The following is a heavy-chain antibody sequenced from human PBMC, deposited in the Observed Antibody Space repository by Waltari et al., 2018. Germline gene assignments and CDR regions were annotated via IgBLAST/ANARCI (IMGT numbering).Heavy chain of an antibody. V-gene: IGHV4-4*07. Sequence: QVQLQESGPGLVKPSETLSLTCSVSGAPMTNYYGSWIRLPAGRGLEWIGRVFTDGKTHYAASLRSRVTMSMDTSKDQFSLKLTSVTAADTAVYYCARDIQLDYWGQGTLVTVSS. CDR2: VFTDGKT. CDR1: GAPMTNYY. CDR3: ARDIQLDY. J-gene: IGHJ4*02.